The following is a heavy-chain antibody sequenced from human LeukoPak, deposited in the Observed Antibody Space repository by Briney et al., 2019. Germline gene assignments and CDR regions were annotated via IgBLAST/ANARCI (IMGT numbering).Heavy chain of an antibody. D-gene: IGHD3-22*01. CDR2: ISGSGGGT. V-gene: IGHV3-23*01. J-gene: IGHJ4*02. Sequence: PGGSLRLSCAASGFTFSSCAMSWVRQAPGRGLEWVSAISGSGGGTYYADSVKGRFTISRDNSKNTLYLQMNSLRAEDTAVYYCARDPGRYYYDSSGSGDYWGQGTLVTVSS. CDR3: ARDPGRYYYDSSGSGDY. CDR1: GFTFSSCA.